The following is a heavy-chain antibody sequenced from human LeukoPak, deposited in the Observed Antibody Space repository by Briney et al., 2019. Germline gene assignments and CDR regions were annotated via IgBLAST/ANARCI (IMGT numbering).Heavy chain of an antibody. CDR2: IKQDGREN. J-gene: IGHJ6*02. CDR1: GFTFSRYW. D-gene: IGHD1-26*01. Sequence: RGSLRLSCAASGFTFSRYWMTWVRPAPRKGLEWVANIKQDGRENHYVDSLTGRFTISRDNARNSLYLQMNSLRAEDTAVYYCAIDAFTNSGSFYDRSGYWLKGAGEMSVPFGMDVWGQGTTVTVSS. CDR3: AIDAFTNSGSFYDRSGYWLKGAGEMSVPFGMDV. V-gene: IGHV3-7*01.